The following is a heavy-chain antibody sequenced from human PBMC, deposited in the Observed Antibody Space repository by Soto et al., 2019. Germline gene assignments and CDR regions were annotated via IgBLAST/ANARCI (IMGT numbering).Heavy chain of an antibody. Sequence: PGESLKISCKGSGYSFTSYWIGWVRQMPGKGLEWMGIIYPGDSDTRYSPSFQGQVTISADKSISTAYLQWSSLKASDTAMYYCARHFYYYDSSGSLTFDPWGQGTLVTVSS. J-gene: IGHJ5*02. V-gene: IGHV5-51*01. CDR1: GYSFTSYW. CDR3: ARHFYYYDSSGSLTFDP. D-gene: IGHD3-22*01. CDR2: IYPGDSDT.